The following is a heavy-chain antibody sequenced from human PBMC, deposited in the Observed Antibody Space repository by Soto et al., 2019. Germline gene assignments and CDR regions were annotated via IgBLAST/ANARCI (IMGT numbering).Heavy chain of an antibody. CDR3: ARMGYYDILTGHGWYDY. D-gene: IGHD3-9*01. Sequence: GGSLRLSCAASGFTCSSYGMHWVRQAPGKGLEWVAVIWYDGSNKYYVDSVKGRFTISRDNAKNSLYLQMNSLRAEDTAVYYCARMGYYDILTGHGWYDYWGQGTLVTVSS. CDR2: IWYDGSNK. J-gene: IGHJ4*02. V-gene: IGHV3-33*01. CDR1: GFTCSSYG.